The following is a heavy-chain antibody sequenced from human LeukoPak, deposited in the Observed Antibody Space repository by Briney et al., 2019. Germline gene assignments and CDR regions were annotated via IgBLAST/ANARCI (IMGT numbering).Heavy chain of an antibody. CDR3: ARELGSGYSGYDLDY. CDR1: GFTFSSYE. J-gene: IGHJ4*02. D-gene: IGHD5-12*01. Sequence: GGSLRLSCAASGFTFSSYEMNWVRQAPGKGLEWVSYISRSGMTIYYADSVKGRFTISRDNAKNSLYLQMNSLRAEDTAVYYCARELGSGYSGYDLDYWGQGTLVTVSS. V-gene: IGHV3-48*03. CDR2: ISRSGMTI.